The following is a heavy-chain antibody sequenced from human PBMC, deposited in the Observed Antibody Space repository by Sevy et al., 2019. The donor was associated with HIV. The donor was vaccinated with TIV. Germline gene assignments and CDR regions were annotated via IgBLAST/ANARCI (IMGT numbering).Heavy chain of an antibody. CDR2: IIAVFGTT. J-gene: IGHJ4*01. V-gene: IGHV1-69*13. Sequence: ASVKVSCKASGGIFRSNAISWVRQAPGQGLEWMGGIIAVFGTTNYAQKFQGCVTVSADESRSTAYMELSSLRSEDTAVYYCARDKYYYVSGSFDYWGQGTQVTVSS. D-gene: IGHD3-10*01. CDR3: ARDKYYYVSGSFDY. CDR1: GGIFRSNA.